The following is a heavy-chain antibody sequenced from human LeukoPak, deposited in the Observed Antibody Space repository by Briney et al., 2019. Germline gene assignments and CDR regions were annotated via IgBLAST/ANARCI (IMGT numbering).Heavy chain of an antibody. V-gene: IGHV1-69*13. J-gene: IGHJ4*02. Sequence: GASVKVSCKASGGTFSSYAISWVRQAPGQGLEWMGGIIPIIGTVNYAQKFQGRVTITADESTSTAYMELSSLRSEDTAVYYCARSPDILTGLDYWGQGTLVTVSS. CDR1: GGTFSSYA. CDR3: ARSPDILTGLDY. CDR2: IIPIIGTV. D-gene: IGHD3-9*01.